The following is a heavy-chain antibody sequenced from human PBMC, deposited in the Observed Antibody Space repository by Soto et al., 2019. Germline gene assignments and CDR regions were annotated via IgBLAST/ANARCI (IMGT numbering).Heavy chain of an antibody. V-gene: IGHV3-9*01. CDR1: GFTFDDYA. CDR3: AKEGGKLPYGMDV. J-gene: IGHJ6*02. CDR2: ISWNSGSI. D-gene: IGHD2-15*01. Sequence: LRLSCAASGFTFDDYAMHWVRQAPGKGLEWVSGISWNSGSIGYADSVKGRFTISRDNAKNSLYLQMNSLRAEDTALYYCAKEGGKLPYGMDVWGQGTTVTVSS.